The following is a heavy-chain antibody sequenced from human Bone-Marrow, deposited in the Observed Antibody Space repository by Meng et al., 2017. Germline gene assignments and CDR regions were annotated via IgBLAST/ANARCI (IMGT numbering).Heavy chain of an antibody. V-gene: IGHV3-15*01. D-gene: IGHD6-13*01. CDR1: GLSFTDAW. J-gene: IGHJ4*02. Sequence: GGSLRLSCVASGLSFTDAWMSWVRQAPGKGLEWVGRIKRNSDGGTIDYAAPVKGRFTISRDDSKNTLYLQMASLITEDTAVYFCATGAAAADHWGQGTLVTGAS. CDR2: IKRNSDGGTI. CDR3: ATGAAAADH.